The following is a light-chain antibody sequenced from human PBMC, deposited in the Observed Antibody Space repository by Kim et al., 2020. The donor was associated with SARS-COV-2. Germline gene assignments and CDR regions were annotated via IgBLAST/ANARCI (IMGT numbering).Light chain of an antibody. Sequence: QSVLTQPPSVSAAPGQKATISCSGSSSNIGNNYVSWYQQLPGTAPKLLIYDNNKRPSGIPDRFSGSKSGTSATLGITGLQTGDEAEYYCGTWDSSLTVWVFGGGTKLTVL. CDR3: GTWDSSLTVWV. J-gene: IGLJ3*02. V-gene: IGLV1-51*01. CDR1: SSNIGNNY. CDR2: DNN.